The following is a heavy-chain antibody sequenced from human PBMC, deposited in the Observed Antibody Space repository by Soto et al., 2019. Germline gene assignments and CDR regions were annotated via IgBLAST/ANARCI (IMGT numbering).Heavy chain of an antibody. CDR3: ARDLRSRGWFDP. CDR1: GVSITSHY. V-gene: IGHV4-59*11. Sequence: SETLSLTCDVSGVSITSHYWNWIRQSPGMGLEWIGSTYFRGSASYNPSLKSRVTISLDTSKDQLSLTLSAVTAADSAVYYCARDLRSRGWFDPWGPGILVTVSS. CDR2: TYFRGSA. J-gene: IGHJ5*02.